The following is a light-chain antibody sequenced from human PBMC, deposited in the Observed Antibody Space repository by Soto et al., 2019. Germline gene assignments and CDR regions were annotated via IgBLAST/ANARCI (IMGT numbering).Light chain of an antibody. V-gene: IGKV3-15*01. CDR2: GAS. CDR3: QQYNNWPPWT. J-gene: IGKJ1*01. CDR1: QSVSST. Sequence: EIVMTQSPSTLSVSPGERATVSCRASQSVSSTLAWYQQKPGQAPRLLIYGASTRATGIPARFSGSGSGTEFSLTIRSLQSEDFAVYYCQQYNNWPPWTFGQGTKVQIK.